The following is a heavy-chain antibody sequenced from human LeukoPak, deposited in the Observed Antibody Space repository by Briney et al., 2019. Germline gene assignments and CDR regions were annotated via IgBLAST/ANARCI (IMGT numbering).Heavy chain of an antibody. CDR2: IIPIFGTA. D-gene: IGHD3-22*01. V-gene: IGHV1-69*05. CDR3: ASYYYDSSGYTPDI. Sequence: GASVKVSCKASGGTFSSYTISWVRQAPGQGLEWMGGIIPIFGTANFAQNFQGRVTITTDESKSTAYMELSSLRSEDTAVYYCASYYYDSSGYTPDIWGEGTMVTVSS. J-gene: IGHJ3*02. CDR1: GGTFSSYT.